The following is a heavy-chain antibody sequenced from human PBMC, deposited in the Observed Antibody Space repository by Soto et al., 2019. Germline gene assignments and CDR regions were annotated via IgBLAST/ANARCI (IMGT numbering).Heavy chain of an antibody. Sequence: QVKLVESGGGVVQPGTSLRLSCDASGFTFDNYGMHWVRQAPGKGLEWVIVISFDGRNTDYADSGKGRFTISRDNSKNTVYLQMTSLRAEDTAVYYCVKQSGPGSYYKVGSGGHFDHWGQGTLVTVSS. V-gene: IGHV3-30*18. CDR2: ISFDGRNT. D-gene: IGHD3-10*01. CDR1: GFTFDNYG. CDR3: VKQSGPGSYYKVGSGGHFDH. J-gene: IGHJ4*02.